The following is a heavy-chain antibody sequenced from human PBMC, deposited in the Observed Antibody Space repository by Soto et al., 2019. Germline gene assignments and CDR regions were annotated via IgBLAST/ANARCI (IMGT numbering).Heavy chain of an antibody. CDR2: IQDGGST. Sequence: QVQLQQWGAGLLKPSETLSLTCAVNGGSLTGYYWSWIRHPPGKGLEWIGEIQDGGSTNYSPSLRGRATISSDTSNNPFSLKLNSVTAADTAVYYCARGQEGIVATHWDQGALVTVSS. V-gene: IGHV4-34*01. J-gene: IGHJ4*02. CDR3: ARGQEGIVATH. D-gene: IGHD5-12*01. CDR1: GGSLTGYY.